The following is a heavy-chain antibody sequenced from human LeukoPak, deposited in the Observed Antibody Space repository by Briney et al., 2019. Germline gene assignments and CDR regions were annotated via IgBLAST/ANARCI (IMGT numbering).Heavy chain of an antibody. D-gene: IGHD3-3*01. Sequence: GGSLRLSCAASGFTFSSYGMHWVRQAPGKGLEWVAFIRYDGSNKYYADSVKGRFTISRDNSKNTLYLQMNSLRAEDTAVYYCAKELRFLEWLFVDVWGKGTTVTVSS. CDR1: GFTFSSYG. CDR2: IRYDGSNK. J-gene: IGHJ6*04. CDR3: AKELRFLEWLFVDV. V-gene: IGHV3-30*02.